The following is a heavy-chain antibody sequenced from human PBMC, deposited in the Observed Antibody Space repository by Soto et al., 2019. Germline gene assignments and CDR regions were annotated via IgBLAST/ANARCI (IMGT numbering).Heavy chain of an antibody. CDR3: AREGLSSPLAY. V-gene: IGHV1-69*01. CDR2: IIPIFGTA. CDR1: GGTFSSYA. Sequence: QVQLVQSGAEVKKPGSSVKVSCKASGGTFSSYAISWVRQAPGQGLEWMGGIIPIFGTANYAQKFQGRVRIPANEPTTKAYMELSALRSKETAVYYCAREGLSSPLAYWAQGTLVPAS. J-gene: IGHJ4*02.